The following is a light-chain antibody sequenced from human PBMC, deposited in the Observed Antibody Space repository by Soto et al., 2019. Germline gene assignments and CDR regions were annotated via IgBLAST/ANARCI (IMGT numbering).Light chain of an antibody. CDR1: NSNIGIDY. CDR2: DVR. V-gene: IGLV1-51*01. Sequence: QSVLTQPPSVSAAPGQKVTIACSGSNSNIGIDYVSWFQHIPGTAPKLLIYDVRYRPSGIPDRFSGSKSGTSATLDIAGLQTGDEADYYCGTWDRSLSAVVFGGGTKLTVL. CDR3: GTWDRSLSAVV. J-gene: IGLJ3*02.